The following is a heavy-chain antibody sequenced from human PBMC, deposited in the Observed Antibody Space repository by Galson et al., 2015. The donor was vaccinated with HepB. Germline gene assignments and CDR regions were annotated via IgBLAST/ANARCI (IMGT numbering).Heavy chain of an antibody. CDR2: IWYDGSNK. J-gene: IGHJ6*03. CDR1: GFTFSSYG. V-gene: IGHV3-33*01. CDR3: ARDPASWLAYYYYYYYMDV. Sequence: LRLSCAASGFTFSSYGLHWVRQAPGKGLEWVAVIWYDGSNKYYADSVKGRFTISRDNSKNTLYLQMNSLRAEDTAVYYCARDPASWLAYYYYYYYMDVWGKGTTVTVSS. D-gene: IGHD6-19*01.